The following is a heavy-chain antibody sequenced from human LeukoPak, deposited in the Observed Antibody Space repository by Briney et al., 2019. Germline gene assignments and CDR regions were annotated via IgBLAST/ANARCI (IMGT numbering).Heavy chain of an antibody. D-gene: IGHD3-16*01. J-gene: IGHJ5*02. CDR1: GGSITSGTYY. Sequence: SETLSLTCTVSGGSITSGTYYCTWIRQPAGQRLEWIGRIYISGSTTYNPSLKSRVTITIDTSKNQFSLKLTSVTAADTAVYYCARGASHFYTTPFDPWGQGTLVTVSS. CDR3: ARGASHFYTTPFDP. V-gene: IGHV4-61*02. CDR2: IYISGST.